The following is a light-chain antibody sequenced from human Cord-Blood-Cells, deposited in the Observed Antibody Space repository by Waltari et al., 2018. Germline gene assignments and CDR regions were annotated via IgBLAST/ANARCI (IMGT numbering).Light chain of an antibody. CDR3: AAWDDSLNGRV. Sequence: SVLTQPPSASGTPGQRVTISCSGSSSNIGSNTVNWYQQLPGTAPKLLIYSNTQRPSGVPDRFSGSKSGTSASLAISGLQSEDEADYYCAAWDDSLNGRVFGGGTKLTVL. V-gene: IGLV1-44*01. CDR1: SSNIGSNT. J-gene: IGLJ3*02. CDR2: SNT.